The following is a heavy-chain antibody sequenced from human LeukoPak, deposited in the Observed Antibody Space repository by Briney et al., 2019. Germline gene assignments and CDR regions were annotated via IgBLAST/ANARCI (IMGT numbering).Heavy chain of an antibody. Sequence: GGSLRLSCAASGFTFSSYAMHWVRQAPGKGLEWVAVISYDGSNKYYADSVKGRFTISRDNSKNTLYLQMNSLRAEDTAVYYCARIYDSSGYYIVGGIDYWGQGTLVTVSS. CDR1: GFTFSSYA. CDR2: ISYDGSNK. V-gene: IGHV3-30-3*01. D-gene: IGHD3-22*01. CDR3: ARIYDSSGYYIVGGIDY. J-gene: IGHJ4*02.